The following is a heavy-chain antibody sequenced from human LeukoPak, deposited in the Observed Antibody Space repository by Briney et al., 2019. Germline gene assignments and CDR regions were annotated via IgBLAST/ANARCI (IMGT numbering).Heavy chain of an antibody. Sequence: GESLKISCKGSGYSFTSYWIGWVRQMPGKGLEWMGIIYPGDSDTRYSPSFQGQVTISADKSISTAYLQWSSLKASDTAMYYCAKQTYYDILTSPFDYWGQGTLVTVSS. CDR3: AKQTYYDILTSPFDY. D-gene: IGHD3-9*01. J-gene: IGHJ4*02. CDR1: GYSFTSYW. V-gene: IGHV5-51*01. CDR2: IYPGDSDT.